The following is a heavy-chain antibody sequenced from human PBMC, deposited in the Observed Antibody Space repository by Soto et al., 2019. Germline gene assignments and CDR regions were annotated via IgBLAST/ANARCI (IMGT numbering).Heavy chain of an antibody. V-gene: IGHV3-15*01. J-gene: IGHJ4*02. Sequence: GGSLRLSCAASRITFSNAWMSWVRQAPGKGLEWVGRTKSKADGGTTDYAAPVKGRFSISRDDSENTLYLQMNSLKTEDTAVYYCRSSYCSNGVCQYYFDDWGQGALVTVSS. CDR3: RSSYCSNGVCQYYFDD. D-gene: IGHD2-8*01. CDR1: RITFSNAW. CDR2: TKSKADGGTT.